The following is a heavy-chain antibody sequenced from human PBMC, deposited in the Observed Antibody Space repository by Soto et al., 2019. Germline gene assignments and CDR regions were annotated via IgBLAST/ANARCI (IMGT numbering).Heavy chain of an antibody. V-gene: IGHV3-21*01. CDR2: ISISGTYI. CDR3: AREGHYHEF. CDR1: GFPFGIYT. J-gene: IGHJ4*02. Sequence: GGSLSLSCETSGFPFGIYTMNWVRQAPGKGLEWVSSISISGTYIDYADAVEGRFAISRDDAKNSVFLEMTSLRVADTAVYYCAREGHYHEFWGQGTLVTVSS.